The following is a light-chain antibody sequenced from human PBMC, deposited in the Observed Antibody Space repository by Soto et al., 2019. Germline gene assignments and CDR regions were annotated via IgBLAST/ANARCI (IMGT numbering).Light chain of an antibody. CDR1: QSVSSH. Sequence: EIVLTQSPATLSLSPGERATLSCRASQSVSSHLVWYQQKPGQAPRLLIHDASNRATGTPARFSGSWSGTDFTLTISSLEPEDFAVYYCQQRSSWPSFGGGTKVDIK. V-gene: IGKV3-11*01. CDR3: QQRSSWPS. CDR2: DAS. J-gene: IGKJ4*01.